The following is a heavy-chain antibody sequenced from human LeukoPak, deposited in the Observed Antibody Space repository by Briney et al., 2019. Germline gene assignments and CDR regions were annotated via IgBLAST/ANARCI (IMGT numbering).Heavy chain of an antibody. CDR3: ARMHYDSSGYGIDY. CDR1: GFTFSSYS. J-gene: IGHJ4*02. CDR2: IISSSSYI. Sequence: GGSLRLSCAASGFTFSSYSMNWVRQAPGKGLEWVSSIISSSSYIYYADSVKGRFTISTDNAKNSLYLQMNSLRAEDTDVYYCARMHYDSSGYGIDYWGQGTLVTVSS. V-gene: IGHV3-21*01. D-gene: IGHD3-22*01.